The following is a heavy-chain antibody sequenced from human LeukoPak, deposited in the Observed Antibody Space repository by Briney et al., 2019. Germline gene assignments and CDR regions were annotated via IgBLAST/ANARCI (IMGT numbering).Heavy chain of an antibody. V-gene: IGHV4-59*01. Sequence: PSETLSLTCTVSGGSISDYYWNWIRQPPGKGLEWIGYIYYSGSTTYNPSLKSRVTMSVDTAMNQFSLKLRSVTAADTAVYYCARGDFCSSSNCYLRPMDVWGKGTTVTVSS. CDR3: ARGDFCSSSNCYLRPMDV. J-gene: IGHJ6*03. D-gene: IGHD2-2*01. CDR2: IYYSGST. CDR1: GGSISDYY.